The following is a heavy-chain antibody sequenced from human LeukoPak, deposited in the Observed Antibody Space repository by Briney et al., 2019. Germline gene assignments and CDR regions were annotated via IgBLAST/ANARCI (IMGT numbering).Heavy chain of an antibody. J-gene: IGHJ4*02. CDR1: SFTVSGNY. D-gene: IGHD2-2*01. V-gene: IGHV3-66*01. Sequence: GGSLRLSCAASSFTVSGNYMSWVRLAPGKGLEWVSVIYRGGNTYCADSVKGRFTISRDNSKNTLYLQMDSLRAEDTAVYYCARELGYCSRTDCPVGYWGQGTLVTVSS. CDR3: ARELGYCSRTDCPVGY. CDR2: IYRGGNT.